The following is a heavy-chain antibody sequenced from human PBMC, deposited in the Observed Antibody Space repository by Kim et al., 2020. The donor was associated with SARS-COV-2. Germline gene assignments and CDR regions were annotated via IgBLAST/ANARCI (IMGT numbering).Heavy chain of an antibody. CDR3: AGPASGDSGTSW. CDR1: GFTFSRYW. D-gene: IGHD1-26*01. J-gene: IGHJ4*02. V-gene: IGHV3-7*03. Sequence: GGSLRLSCAASGFTFSRYWMSWVRQAPGKGLEWVANIKEDGSEKNYVDSVKGRFTISRDNAKKLLYLQINSPRAEDTAVYYCAGPASGDSGTSWWGQGTLVTVSP. CDR2: IKEDGSEK.